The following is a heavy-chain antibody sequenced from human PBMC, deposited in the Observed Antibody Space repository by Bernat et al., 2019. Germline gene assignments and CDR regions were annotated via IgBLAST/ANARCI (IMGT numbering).Heavy chain of an antibody. CDR2: IKQDGSEK. J-gene: IGHJ6*02. CDR1: GFTFSSYW. V-gene: IGHV3-7*03. D-gene: IGHD2-21*02. CDR3: AKDYCGGDCYTYYYYGMDV. Sequence: EVQLVESGGGLVQPGGSLRLSCAASGFTFSSYWMSWVRQAPGKGLEWVANIKQDGSEKYYVDSVKGRFTISRDNSKNSLYLQMNSLRTEDTALYYCAKDYCGGDCYTYYYYGMDVWGQGTTVTVSS.